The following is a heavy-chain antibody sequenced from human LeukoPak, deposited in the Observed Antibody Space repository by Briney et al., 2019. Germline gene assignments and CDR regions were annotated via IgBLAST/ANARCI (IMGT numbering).Heavy chain of an antibody. CDR2: IIPILGIA. CDR1: GGTFSSYA. Sequence: ASVNVSCKASGGTFSSYAISWVRQAPGQGLEWMGRIIPILGIANYAQTFQGRVTITADKSTSTAYMELSSLRSEDTAVYYCAAQKTIWFDPWGQGTLVTVSS. J-gene: IGHJ5*02. V-gene: IGHV1-69*04. D-gene: IGHD4/OR15-4a*01. CDR3: AAQKTIWFDP.